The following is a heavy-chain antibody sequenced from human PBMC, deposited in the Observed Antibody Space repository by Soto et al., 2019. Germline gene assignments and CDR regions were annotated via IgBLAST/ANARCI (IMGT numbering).Heavy chain of an antibody. Sequence: GGSLRLSCAASGFTVSSNYMSWVRQAPGKGLEWVSVIYSGGSTYYADSVKGRFTISRDNSKNTLYLQMNSLRAEDTAVYYCARDSTRRGYSYGYGYYYYGMDVWGQGTTVTVS. V-gene: IGHV3-53*01. J-gene: IGHJ6*02. CDR3: ARDSTRRGYSYGYGYYYYGMDV. D-gene: IGHD5-18*01. CDR2: IYSGGST. CDR1: GFTVSSNY.